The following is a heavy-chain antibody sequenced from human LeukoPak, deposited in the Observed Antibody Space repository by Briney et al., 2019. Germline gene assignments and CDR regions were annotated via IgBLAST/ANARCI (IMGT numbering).Heavy chain of an antibody. CDR1: GFTFSSYA. CDR2: ISSGGGSP. CDR3: AKRDCSGGSCRTTTFDY. Sequence: GASLRLSCAASGFTFSSYAMSWVRQAPGKGLEWVSAISSGGGSPYYADSVKGRFTISSDNSKNTLYLQMNSLRAEDTAVYYCAKRDCSGGSCRTTTFDYWGQGTLVTVSS. V-gene: IGHV3-23*01. D-gene: IGHD2-15*01. J-gene: IGHJ4*02.